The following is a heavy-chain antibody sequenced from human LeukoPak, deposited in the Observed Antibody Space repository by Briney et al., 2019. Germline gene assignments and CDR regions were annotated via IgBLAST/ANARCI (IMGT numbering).Heavy chain of an antibody. CDR3: AREGYYDSSGLLRFDY. CDR2: ISAYNGNT. CDR1: GHTFTSYG. J-gene: IGHJ4*02. D-gene: IGHD3-22*01. Sequence: ASVKVSCKASGHTFTSYGISWVRQAPGQGLEWMGWISAYNGNTNYAQKLQGRVTMTTDTSTSTAYMELRSLRSDDTAVYYCAREGYYDSSGLLRFDYWGQGTLVTVSS. V-gene: IGHV1-18*01.